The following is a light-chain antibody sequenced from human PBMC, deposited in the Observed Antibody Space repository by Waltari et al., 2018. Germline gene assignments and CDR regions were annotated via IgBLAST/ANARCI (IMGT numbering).Light chain of an antibody. CDR2: DVS. J-gene: IGLJ3*02. CDR3: CSYAATYTLL. Sequence: QSALTQPRSVSGSPGQSVTISCTGTSSDVGDFKYVSCYQQHPGRAPKLMIYDVSKRPSGVPDRFSGSKSDNTASLTISGLQAEDEADYYCCSYAATYTLLFGGGTKLTVL. CDR1: SSDVGDFKY. V-gene: IGLV2-11*01.